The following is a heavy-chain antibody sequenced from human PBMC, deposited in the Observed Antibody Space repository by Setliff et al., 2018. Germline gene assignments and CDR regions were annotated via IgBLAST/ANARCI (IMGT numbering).Heavy chain of an antibody. J-gene: IGHJ6*02. CDR1: GGTFSSFA. CDR3: ARSRPAGDYGTWDYYYYGMDV. D-gene: IGHD4-17*01. V-gene: IGHV1-69*10. CDR2: IIPIIGIA. Sequence: SVKVSCKASGGTFSSFALSWVRQAPGQGLEWMGGIIPIIGIANYAQKFQGRVTITADKSTSTAYMELSSLRSEDTAVYYCARSRPAGDYGTWDYYYYGMDVWGQGTTVTVSS.